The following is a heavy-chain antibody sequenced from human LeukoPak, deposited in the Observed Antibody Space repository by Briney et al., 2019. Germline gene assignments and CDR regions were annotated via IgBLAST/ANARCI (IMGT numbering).Heavy chain of an antibody. J-gene: IGHJ5*02. CDR3: ARVHGSGSNPFWFDP. CDR2: ISAHNGNT. CDR1: GYTFTSYG. Sequence: ASVKVSCKASGYTFTSYGISWVRQAPGQGFEWMGWISAHNGNTGYAQKFQGRVTMTRNTSISTAYMELSSLRSEDTAVYYCARVHGSGSNPFWFDPWGQGTLVTVSS. V-gene: IGHV1-8*02. D-gene: IGHD3-10*01.